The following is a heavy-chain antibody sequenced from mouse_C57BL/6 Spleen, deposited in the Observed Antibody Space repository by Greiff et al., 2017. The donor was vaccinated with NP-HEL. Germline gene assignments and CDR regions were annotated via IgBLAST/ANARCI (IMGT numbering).Heavy chain of an antibody. Sequence: VQLQESGPELVKPGASVKISCKASGYAFSSYWMNWVKQRPGKGLEWIGRIYPGGGDTNYNGKFKGKATLTADKSTSTAYMQLSSLTSEDSAVYYCARWRGARYFDVWGTGTTVTVSS. V-gene: IGHV1-82*01. CDR3: ARWRGARYFDV. J-gene: IGHJ1*03. CDR1: GYAFSSYW. CDR2: IYPGGGDT.